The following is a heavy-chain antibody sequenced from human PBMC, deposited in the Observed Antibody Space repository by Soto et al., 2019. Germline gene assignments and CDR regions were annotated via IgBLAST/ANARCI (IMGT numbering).Heavy chain of an antibody. J-gene: IGHJ6*02. CDR2: MNRDGSII. V-gene: IGHV3-74*01. Sequence: EVQLVESGGGLVQPGGSLRLSCVASGFTFSSDWMHCFRQGPGRGLVWVSRMNRDGSIINYADDVKGRFTVSRDNGKNTLYLQMNRLRVDDTALYYCVRGWSDVWGQGTTVTVAS. D-gene: IGHD2-15*01. CDR3: VRGWSDV. CDR1: GFTFSSDW.